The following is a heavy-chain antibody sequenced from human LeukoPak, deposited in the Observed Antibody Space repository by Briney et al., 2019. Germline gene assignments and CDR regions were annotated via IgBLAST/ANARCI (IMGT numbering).Heavy chain of an antibody. D-gene: IGHD3-22*01. CDR2: IIPIFGTA. J-gene: IGHJ6*02. CDR3: ARATIQYYYDSSGLNGMDV. Sequence: SVKVSCKASGGNFSSYAISWVRQAPGQGLEWMGGIIPIFGTANYAQKFQGRVTITADGSTSTAYMELSSLRPEDTAVYYCARATIQYYYDSSGLNGMDVWGQGTTVTVSS. V-gene: IGHV1-69*01. CDR1: GGNFSSYA.